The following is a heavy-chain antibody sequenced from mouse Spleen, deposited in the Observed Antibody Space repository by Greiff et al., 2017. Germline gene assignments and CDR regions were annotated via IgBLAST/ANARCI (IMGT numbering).Heavy chain of an antibody. Sequence: VQRVESGPELVKPGASVKLSCKASGYTFTSYDINWVKQRPGQGLEWIGWIYPRDGSTKYNEKFKGKATLTVDTSSSTAYMELHSLTSEDSAVYFCARGGRTFGGSRYFDVWGAGTTVTVSS. CDR1: GYTFTSYD. J-gene: IGHJ1*01. V-gene: IGHV1-85*01. CDR3: ARGGRTFGGSRYFDV. CDR2: IYPRDGST. D-gene: IGHD1-1*01.